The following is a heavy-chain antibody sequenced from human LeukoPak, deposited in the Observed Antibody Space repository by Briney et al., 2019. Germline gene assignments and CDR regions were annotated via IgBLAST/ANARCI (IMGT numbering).Heavy chain of an antibody. CDR2: ISSNGGST. Sequence: GGSLRLSCAASGFTFSSYAMHWVRQAPGKGLEYVSAISSNGGSTYYANSVKGRFTISRDNSKNTLYLQMNSLRAEDTAVYYCAKDRILEWLFPHWGQGTLVTVSS. V-gene: IGHV3-64*01. J-gene: IGHJ4*02. CDR1: GFTFSSYA. CDR3: AKDRILEWLFPH. D-gene: IGHD3-3*01.